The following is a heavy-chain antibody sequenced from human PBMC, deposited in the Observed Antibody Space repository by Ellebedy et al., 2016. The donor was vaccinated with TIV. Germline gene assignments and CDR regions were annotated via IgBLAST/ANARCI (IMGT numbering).Heavy chain of an antibody. CDR3: TGRGGCNTSCSDH. CDR1: GLIFSNVW. D-gene: IGHD3-16*01. J-gene: IGHJ4*01. CDR2: INKDGSEK. Sequence: GGSLRLSXAASGLIFSNVWMGWVRQAPGKGLEWVANINKDGSEKYYADSVKGRFIISRDNAENSSFLQMNSLRGDDAAMYYCTGRGGCNTSCSDHWGHGTVVSVSS. V-gene: IGHV3-7*01.